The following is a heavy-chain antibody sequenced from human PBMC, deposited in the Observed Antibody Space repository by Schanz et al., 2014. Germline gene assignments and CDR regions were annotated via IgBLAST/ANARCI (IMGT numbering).Heavy chain of an antibody. J-gene: IGHJ4*02. CDR2: IKPDGSEK. CDR3: AREVGGSFGQHY. D-gene: IGHD1-26*01. V-gene: IGHV3-7*01. Sequence: EVQLVESGGGLVQPGGSLRLSCAASGFTFSAYWMTWVRQAPGKGLDWVSIIKPDGSEKFYVDSVKGRFTISRDNAKNLMYLHLNSLRAEDTAVYYCAREVGGSFGQHYWGQGALVTVSS. CDR1: GFTFSAYW.